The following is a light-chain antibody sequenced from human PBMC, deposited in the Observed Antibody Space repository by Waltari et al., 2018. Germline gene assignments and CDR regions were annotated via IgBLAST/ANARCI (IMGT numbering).Light chain of an antibody. CDR3: HQYYTTPRT. J-gene: IGKJ2*01. V-gene: IGKV4-1*01. CDR1: QSLFYSPKNKNC. Sequence: DIEMTQSPDSLGVSLGERATITCKSSQSLFYSPKNKNCLAWYQQKPGQPPRLLIPWASTRESGVPDRFSGSGSGTYFTLTISSLQAEDVAVYYCHQYYTTPRTFGQGTKLEIK. CDR2: WAS.